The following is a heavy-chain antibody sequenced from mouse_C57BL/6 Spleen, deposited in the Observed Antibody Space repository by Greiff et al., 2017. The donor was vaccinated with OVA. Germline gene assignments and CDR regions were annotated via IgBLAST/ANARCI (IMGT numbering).Heavy chain of an antibody. D-gene: IGHD1-1*01. CDR1: GYAFSSSW. CDR2: IHPGDGGT. CDR3: ARGKFDGSSSFAC. Sequence: VQLQQSGPELVKPGASVKISCKASGYAFSSSWMNWVKQRPGQGLEWIGLIHPGDGGTNYNGKFKGKATLTADQSSSTAYMQLRSLTSEDSAVYFCARGKFDGSSSFACWGQGTLVTVSA. V-gene: IGHV1-82*01. J-gene: IGHJ3*01.